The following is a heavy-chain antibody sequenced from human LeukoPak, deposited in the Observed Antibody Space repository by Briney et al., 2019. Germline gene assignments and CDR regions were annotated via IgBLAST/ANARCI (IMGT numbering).Heavy chain of an antibody. V-gene: IGHV3-74*01. J-gene: IGHJ3*02. D-gene: IGHD3-9*01. CDR3: ASSSYFDWLGAFDI. CDR1: GFTFSTYW. CDR2: IKGDGSST. Sequence: GGSLRLSCAASGFTFSTYWMHWVRQAPGKGLVWVARIKGDGSSTIYADSVKGRFTISRDNSKNTLYLQTSSLRAEDTAVYYCASSSYFDWLGAFDIWGQGTMVTVSS.